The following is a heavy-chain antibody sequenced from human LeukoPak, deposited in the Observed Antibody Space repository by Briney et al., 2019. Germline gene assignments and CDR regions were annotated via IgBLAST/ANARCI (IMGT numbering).Heavy chain of an antibody. J-gene: IGHJ4*02. CDR2: ISGSGGNT. V-gene: IGHV3-23*01. Sequence: PGGSLRLSCGASGFTFSSYAMTWVRRAPGKGLDWVSTISGSGGNTYYADSVKGRFTISRDNSKNTLYLQMNSLRAEDTAVYYCAKHRMVRGIITDSYFDHWGQGILVTVSS. CDR1: GFTFSSYA. CDR3: AKHRMVRGIITDSYFDH. D-gene: IGHD3-10*01.